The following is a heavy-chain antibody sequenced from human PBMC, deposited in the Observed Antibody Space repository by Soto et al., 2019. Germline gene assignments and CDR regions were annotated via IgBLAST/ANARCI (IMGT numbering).Heavy chain of an antibody. J-gene: IGHJ4*02. Sequence: SETLSLTCTVSGGSISGSPYHWGWIRQPPGKGLEWIGSIDDGGRVYYNPSLTGRATLFVDTSKNHFSLNLNSVTAADTAVYYCAIIPPIEVAGPDYWVQGTLVTVSS. CDR2: IDDGGRV. V-gene: IGHV4-39*02. D-gene: IGHD6-19*01. CDR1: GGSISGSPYH. CDR3: AIIPPIEVAGPDY.